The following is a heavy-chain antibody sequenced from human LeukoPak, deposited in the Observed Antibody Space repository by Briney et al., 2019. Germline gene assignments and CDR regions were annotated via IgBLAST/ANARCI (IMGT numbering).Heavy chain of an antibody. CDR1: GGSISSGGYY. CDR2: IYYSGST. Sequence: SQTLSLTCTVSGGSISSGGYYWSWIRQHPGKGLEWIGYIYYSGSTYYNPSLKSRVTISVDTSKNQFSLKLSSVAAADTAVYSCARNFGVGATAIDSWGQGTLVTVSS. J-gene: IGHJ4*02. CDR3: ARNFGVGATAIDS. D-gene: IGHD3-3*01. V-gene: IGHV4-31*03.